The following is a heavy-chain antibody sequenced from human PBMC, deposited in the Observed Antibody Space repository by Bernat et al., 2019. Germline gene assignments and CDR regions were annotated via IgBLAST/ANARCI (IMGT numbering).Heavy chain of an antibody. J-gene: IGHJ2*01. D-gene: IGHD3-10*02. V-gene: IGHV4-34*01. CDR1: GGSFSGYY. CDR2: VTLSGST. CDR3: TRLFRSVPTSYWYFDL. Sequence: QVHLQQWGAGLLKPSETLSLTCAVSGGSFSGYYWSWIRQPPGKGLEWIGEVTLSGSTNYNPSLESRVTMSVDTSKNQFSLRLTSVTAADTAVYYCTRLFRSVPTSYWYFDLWGRDTLVTVSS.